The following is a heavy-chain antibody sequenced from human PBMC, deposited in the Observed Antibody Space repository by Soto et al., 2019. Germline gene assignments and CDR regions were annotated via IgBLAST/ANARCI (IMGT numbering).Heavy chain of an antibody. J-gene: IGHJ6*03. CDR1: GFSLASGKVG. CDR2: IFSNVEK. V-gene: IGHV2-26*01. Sequence: HVTLKESGPVLVKPTETLTLTCTVSGFSLASGKVGVTWIRQPPGKALEWLAHIFSNVEKSYRTSLKDRLTISEDTSNSQVVLTMTNVDPVDTATYYCAQILFGRSVAGGYFYMDVWGKGTTVTVSS. CDR3: AQILFGRSVAGGYFYMDV. D-gene: IGHD6-19*01.